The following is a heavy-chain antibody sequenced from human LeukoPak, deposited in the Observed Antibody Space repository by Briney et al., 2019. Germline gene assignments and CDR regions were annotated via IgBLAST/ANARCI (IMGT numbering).Heavy chain of an antibody. J-gene: IGHJ4*02. D-gene: IGHD3-10*01. CDR1: GFTFSSYA. V-gene: IGHV3-23*01. Sequence: GGSLRLSCAASGFTFSSYAMSWVRQAPGKGLEWVSAISGSGVSTYYADSVKGRFTISRDNSKNTLYLQMNSLRAEDTAVYYCAKEPPYYYGSGSYYPLGYYFDYWGQGTLVTVSS. CDR2: ISGSGVST. CDR3: AKEPPYYYGSGSYYPLGYYFDY.